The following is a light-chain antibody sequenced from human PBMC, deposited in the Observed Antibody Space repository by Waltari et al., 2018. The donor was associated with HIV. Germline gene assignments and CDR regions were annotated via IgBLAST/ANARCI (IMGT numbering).Light chain of an antibody. CDR2: DVT. Sequence: QSALTQPASVSGSPGQSITISCTGTSSDGGNYNYVSWYQQHPGKAPKLMVYDVTKRPSGVSNRFSGSKSGNTASLTISGLQAEDEADYYCCSYAGSSTFVFGGGTKLTVL. CDR1: SSDGGNYNY. CDR3: CSYAGSSTFV. J-gene: IGLJ2*01. V-gene: IGLV2-23*02.